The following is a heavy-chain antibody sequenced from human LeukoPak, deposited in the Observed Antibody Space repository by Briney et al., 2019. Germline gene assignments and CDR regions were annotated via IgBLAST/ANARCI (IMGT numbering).Heavy chain of an antibody. CDR3: ATLPYYYDSSGYSRFDY. J-gene: IGHJ4*02. Sequence: SETLSLTCAVYGGSFSGYYWSWIRQPPGKGLEWIGEINHSGSTNYNPSLKGRVTISVDTSKNQFSLKLSSVTAADTAVYYCATLPYYYDSSGYSRFDYWGQGTLVTVSS. CDR1: GGSFSGYY. CDR2: INHSGST. V-gene: IGHV4-34*01. D-gene: IGHD3-22*01.